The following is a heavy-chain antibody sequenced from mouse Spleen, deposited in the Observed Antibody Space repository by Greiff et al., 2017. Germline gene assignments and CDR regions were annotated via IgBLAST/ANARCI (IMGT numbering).Heavy chain of an antibody. V-gene: IGHV3-6*01. Sequence: EVQLVESGPGLVKPSQSLSLTCSVTGYSITSGYYWNWIRQFPGNKLEWMGYISYDGSNNYNPSLKNRISITRDTSKNQFFLKLNSVTTEDTATYYCARETTVVEDYYAMDYWGQGTSVTVSS. CDR2: ISYDGSN. CDR1: GYSITSGYY. J-gene: IGHJ4*01. CDR3: ARETTVVEDYYAMDY. D-gene: IGHD1-1*01.